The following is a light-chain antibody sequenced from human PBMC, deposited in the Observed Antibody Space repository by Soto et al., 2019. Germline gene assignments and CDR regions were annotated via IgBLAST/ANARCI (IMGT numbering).Light chain of an antibody. CDR1: QSVSSS. J-gene: IGKJ1*01. Sequence: EIVMTQSPATLSVSPGERATLSCRASQSVSSSLAWYQQKPGQAPRLLIYGASTRATGIPARFSGSGSETEFTLTISSLQSEDFAVSYCQQYNNWWTFGQGTKVEIK. CDR2: GAS. CDR3: QQYNNWWT. V-gene: IGKV3-15*01.